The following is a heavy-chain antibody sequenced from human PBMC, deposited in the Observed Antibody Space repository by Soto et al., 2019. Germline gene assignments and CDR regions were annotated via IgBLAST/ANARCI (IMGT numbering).Heavy chain of an antibody. CDR2: ISSNGGST. CDR1: GFTFSRYA. V-gene: IGHV3-64*01. D-gene: IGHD4-17*01. CDR3: ARNGDNSYYFDY. J-gene: IGHJ4*02. Sequence: EVQLVESGGGLVPPGGSLRLSCAASGFTFSRYAMHWVRQAPGKGLEYVSAISSNGGSTYYANSVKGRFTISRDNSKNTLYLQMGSLRAEDMAVYYCARNGDNSYYFDYWGQGTLVTVSS.